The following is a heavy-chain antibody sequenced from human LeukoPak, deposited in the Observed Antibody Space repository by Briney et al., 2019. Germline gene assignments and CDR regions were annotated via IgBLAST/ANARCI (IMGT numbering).Heavy chain of an antibody. CDR2: IRSKANSYAT. D-gene: IGHD5-18*01. CDR3: TRLVDTAT. J-gene: IGHJ4*02. V-gene: IGHV3-73*01. Sequence: GRSLRLSCAASGFTFSGSAMHWVRQASGKGLEWVGRIRSKANSYATAYAASVKGRFTISRDDSKNTAYLQMNSLKTEDTAVYYCTRLVDTATWGQGTLVTVSS. CDR1: GFTFSGSA.